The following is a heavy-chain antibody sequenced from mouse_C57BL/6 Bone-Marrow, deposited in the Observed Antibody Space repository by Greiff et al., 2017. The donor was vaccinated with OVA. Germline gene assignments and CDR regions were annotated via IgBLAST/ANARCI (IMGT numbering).Heavy chain of an antibody. V-gene: IGHV1-55*01. Sequence: VQLQQPGAELVKPGASVKMSCKASGYTFTSYWITWVKQRPGQGLEWIGDIYPGSGSTNYNEKFKSKATLTVDTSSSTAYMQLSSLTSEDSAVYYCARGFITTITRYAMDYWGQGTSVTVSS. CDR1: GYTFTSYW. CDR3: ARGFITTITRYAMDY. CDR2: IYPGSGST. J-gene: IGHJ4*01. D-gene: IGHD1-1*01.